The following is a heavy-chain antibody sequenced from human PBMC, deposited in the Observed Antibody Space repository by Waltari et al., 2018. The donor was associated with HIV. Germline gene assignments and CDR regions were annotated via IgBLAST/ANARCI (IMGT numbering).Heavy chain of an antibody. V-gene: IGHV3-66*02. CDR2: SYSGGTT. Sequence: EVQLVESGGGLVQPGGSLRRSCAASGFSVSSAYMSWVRQAPGKGLEWVSVSYSGGTTYYGDSVKGRFTISRDNSKNTVYLQMNTLGSEDTAVYYCARDLSGYLDPWGQGTLVTVSS. CDR3: ARDLSGYLDP. CDR1: GFSVSSAY. J-gene: IGHJ5*02. D-gene: IGHD3-10*01.